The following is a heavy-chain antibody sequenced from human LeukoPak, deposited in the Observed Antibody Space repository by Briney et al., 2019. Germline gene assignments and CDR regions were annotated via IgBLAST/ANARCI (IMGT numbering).Heavy chain of an antibody. D-gene: IGHD5-12*01. CDR2: ISWNSGGI. V-gene: IGHV3-9*01. Sequence: PGRSLRLSCAASGFTFDDYAMHWVRQAPGKGLEWVSGISWNSGGIGYADSVKGRFTISRDNAKNSLYLQMNSLRAEDTALYYCAKDMSSGYSGYDARDYWGQGTLVTVSS. CDR1: GFTFDDYA. J-gene: IGHJ4*02. CDR3: AKDMSSGYSGYDARDY.